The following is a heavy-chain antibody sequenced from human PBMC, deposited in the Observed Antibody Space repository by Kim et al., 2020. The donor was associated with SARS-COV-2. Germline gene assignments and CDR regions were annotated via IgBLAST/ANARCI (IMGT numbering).Heavy chain of an antibody. Sequence: GGSTYYADSVKGRCTISRDNSKKTLYLQMNSLRAEDTAVYYCAKPGVADPWGQGTLVTVSS. CDR3: AKPGVADP. CDR2: GGST. V-gene: IGHV3-23*01. D-gene: IGHD3-3*01. J-gene: IGHJ5*02.